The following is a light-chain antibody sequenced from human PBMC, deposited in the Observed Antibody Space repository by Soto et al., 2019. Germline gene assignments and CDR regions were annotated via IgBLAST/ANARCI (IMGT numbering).Light chain of an antibody. CDR3: QTWGSGIRV. CDR2: VNGDGSH. CDR1: SGHTTYV. V-gene: IGLV4-69*01. Sequence: QSVLTQSPSASASLGASVKITCTLSSGHTTYVVAWLQQQPEKAPRYLMKVNGDGSHTRGDGIPDRFSGSSSGAERYLTISSLQSADEAVYYCQTWGSGIRVFGGGTKLTVL. J-gene: IGLJ3*02.